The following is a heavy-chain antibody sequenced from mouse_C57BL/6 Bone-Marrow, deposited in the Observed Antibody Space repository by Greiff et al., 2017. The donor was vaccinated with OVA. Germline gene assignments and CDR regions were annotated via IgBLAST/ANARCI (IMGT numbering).Heavy chain of an antibody. CDR1: GFTFSSYG. Sequence: VQLQQSGGDLVKPGGSLKLSCAASGFTFSSYGMSWVRQTPDKRREWVATISSGGSYTYYPDSVKGRFTISRDNAKNTLYLQMSSLKSEDTAMYYGARGYYGRFDYWGQGTTLTVSS. J-gene: IGHJ2*01. V-gene: IGHV5-6*01. CDR3: ARGYYGRFDY. CDR2: ISSGGSYT. D-gene: IGHD1-1*01.